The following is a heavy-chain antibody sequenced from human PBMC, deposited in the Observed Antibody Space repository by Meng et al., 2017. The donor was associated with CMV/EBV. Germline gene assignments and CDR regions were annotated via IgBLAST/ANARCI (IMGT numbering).Heavy chain of an antibody. V-gene: IGHV2-5*01. CDR3: ARSGVAAAMNWFDP. J-gene: IGHJ5*02. CDR2: VYWNGNK. Sequence: GPTLVKPTQTLTLTCTFSGFSLSTSGVGVGWIRQPPGKALEWLVLVYWNGNKRYSPSLKSRLTITKDTSKNQVVLTMTNVDPVDTGTYYCARSGVAAAMNWFDPWGQGTLVTVSS. CDR1: GFSLSTSGVG. D-gene: IGHD2-15*01.